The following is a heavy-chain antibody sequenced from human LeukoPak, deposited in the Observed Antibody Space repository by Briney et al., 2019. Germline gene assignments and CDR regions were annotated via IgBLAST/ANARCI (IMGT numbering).Heavy chain of an antibody. CDR1: GFTFSSYA. Sequence: GGSLRLSCAASGFTFSSYAMSWVRQAPGKGLEWVSAISGSGGSTYYADSVKGRFTISRDNSKNTLYLQMNSLRAEDTAVYYCAKHPFLGYSSSWYYFDYWGQGTLVTVSS. V-gene: IGHV3-23*01. CDR3: AKHPFLGYSSSWYYFDY. CDR2: ISGSGGST. J-gene: IGHJ4*02. D-gene: IGHD6-13*01.